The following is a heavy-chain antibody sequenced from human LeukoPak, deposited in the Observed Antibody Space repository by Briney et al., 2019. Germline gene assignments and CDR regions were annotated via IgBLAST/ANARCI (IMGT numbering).Heavy chain of an antibody. Sequence: GGSLRLSCAASGFSVSGKFMSWVRQAPGKGLEWVSIIHYDGKIRYAGSVGGRFTIYRDDSENTLFLQMNSLRVDDTAVYYCARVYLGIYYDGSPSPFDYWGQGTLVTVSS. V-gene: IGHV3-53*01. CDR1: GFSVSGKF. CDR2: IHYDGKI. D-gene: IGHD3-22*01. CDR3: ARVYLGIYYDGSPSPFDY. J-gene: IGHJ4*02.